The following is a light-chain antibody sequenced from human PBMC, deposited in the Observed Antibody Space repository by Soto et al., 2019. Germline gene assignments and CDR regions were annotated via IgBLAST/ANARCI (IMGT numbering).Light chain of an antibody. Sequence: EIVLTQSPATLSLSPGERATLSCRASQSVSSYLAWYQQKPGQAPRLLIYDASNRATGIPPRFSGSGSGTDFSLTISSLEHEDFAGYYCQQRSNWRALTFGGGTKVEIK. J-gene: IGKJ4*01. V-gene: IGKV3-11*01. CDR1: QSVSSY. CDR2: DAS. CDR3: QQRSNWRALT.